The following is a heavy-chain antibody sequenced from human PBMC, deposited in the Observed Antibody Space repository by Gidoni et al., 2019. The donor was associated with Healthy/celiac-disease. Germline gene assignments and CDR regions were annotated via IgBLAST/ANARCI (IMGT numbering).Heavy chain of an antibody. CDR1: GFTFSSYG. CDR2: ISYDGSNK. CDR3: AKGALIWGGRIPSGSFDY. V-gene: IGHV3-30*18. J-gene: IGHJ4*02. D-gene: IGHD1-26*01. Sequence: QVQLVESGGGVVQPGRSLRLSCAASGFTFSSYGMHWVRQAPGKGLEWVAVISYDGSNKYYADSVKGRFTISRDNSKNTLYLQMNSLRAEDTSVYYCAKGALIWGGRIPSGSFDYWGQGTLVTVSS.